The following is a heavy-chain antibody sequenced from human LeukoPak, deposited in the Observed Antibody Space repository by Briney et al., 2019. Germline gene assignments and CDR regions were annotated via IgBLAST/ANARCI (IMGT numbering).Heavy chain of an antibody. J-gene: IGHJ4*02. CDR3: ARDRLPRDGYNEVFDY. Sequence: GGSLRLSCAASGFTFSSYSMNWVRQAPGKGLEWVSSISSSSCIYYADSVKGRFTISRDNAKNSLYLQMNSLRAEDTAVYYCARDRLPRDGYNEVFDYWGQGTLVTVSS. CDR1: GFTFSSYS. V-gene: IGHV3-21*01. D-gene: IGHD5-24*01. CDR2: ISSSSCI.